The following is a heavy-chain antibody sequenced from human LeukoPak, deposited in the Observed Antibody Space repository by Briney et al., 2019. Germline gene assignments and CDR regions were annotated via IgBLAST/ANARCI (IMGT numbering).Heavy chain of an antibody. CDR1: GGSISSYY. D-gene: IGHD2-2*01. J-gene: IGHJ4*02. V-gene: IGHV4-59*01. CDR3: AVDCSSTSCYAGVY. Sequence: SETLSLTCTVSGGSISSYYWSWIRQPPGKGLEWIGYIYYSGSTNYNPSLKSRVTISVDTSKNQFSLKLSSVTAADTAVYYCAVDCSSTSCYAGVYWGQGTLVTVSS. CDR2: IYYSGST.